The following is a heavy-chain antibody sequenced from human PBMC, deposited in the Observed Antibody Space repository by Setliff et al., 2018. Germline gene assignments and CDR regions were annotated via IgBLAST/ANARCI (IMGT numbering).Heavy chain of an antibody. J-gene: IGHJ4*02. Sequence: PSETLSLTCNVSGASISSSIYYWGWIRQPPGKGLEWIGSIYYSESTYYSPSLKSRVTISVDTSNNHFSLKLSSVTAADTAVYYCARHFRSSKVQFLEYLTDYYFDSWGQGTLVTVSS. CDR2: IYYSEST. D-gene: IGHD3-3*01. CDR1: GASISSSIYY. CDR3: ARHFRSSKVQFLEYLTDYYFDS. V-gene: IGHV4-39*01.